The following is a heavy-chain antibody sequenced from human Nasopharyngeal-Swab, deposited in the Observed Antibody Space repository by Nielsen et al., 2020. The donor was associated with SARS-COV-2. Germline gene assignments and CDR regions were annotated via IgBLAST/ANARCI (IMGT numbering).Heavy chain of an antibody. Sequence: GESLKISCAASGFTFSNAWMSWVRQAPGKGLEWVGRIKSKTDGGTTDYAAPVKGRFTISRDDSKNTLYLQMNSLKTEDTAVYYCTTVNSMGAIDYWGQGPLATVSS. D-gene: IGHD1-26*01. J-gene: IGHJ4*02. CDR2: IKSKTDGGTT. CDR1: GFTFSNAW. CDR3: TTVNSMGAIDY. V-gene: IGHV3-15*01.